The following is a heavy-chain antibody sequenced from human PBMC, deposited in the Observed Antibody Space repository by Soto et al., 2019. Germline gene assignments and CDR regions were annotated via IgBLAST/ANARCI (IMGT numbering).Heavy chain of an antibody. J-gene: IGHJ4*02. CDR3: ARQRRDFDY. Sequence: QVQLQESGPGLVKPSETLSLTCTVSGGSISTYYWSWIRQPPGKGLQWIGYIFSSGSTNYNPSLKSRVTISVDTSKNQFSLNLSSVTSADTAVYYCARQRRDFDYWGQGSLVTVSS. CDR2: IFSSGST. V-gene: IGHV4-59*08. CDR1: GGSISTYY.